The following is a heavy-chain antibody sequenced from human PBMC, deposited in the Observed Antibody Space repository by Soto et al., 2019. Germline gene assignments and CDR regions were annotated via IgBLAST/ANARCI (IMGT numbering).Heavy chain of an antibody. CDR1: GDSITRGAYY. CDR3: ARLIHCITTSCYFDY. J-gene: IGHJ4*02. V-gene: IGHV4-30-4*08. D-gene: IGHD2-2*01. Sequence: PSETLSLTCTVSGDSITRGAYYWTWIRQHPGKGLEWIGYIYNSGTTYYNPSLKSRVTISVDTSKNQFSLKLSSVTAADTAVFYCARLIHCITTSCYFDYWGQGTLVTVSS. CDR2: IYNSGTT.